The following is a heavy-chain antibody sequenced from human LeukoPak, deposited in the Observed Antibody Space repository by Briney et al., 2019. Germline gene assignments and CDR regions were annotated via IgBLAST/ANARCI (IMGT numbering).Heavy chain of an antibody. J-gene: IGHJ3*02. D-gene: IGHD3-3*01. V-gene: IGHV1-69*13. CDR3: ARDRQARSVAYDAFDI. CDR1: RGTFITYG. CDR2: IIPIFGTA. Sequence: ASVKVSCKASRGTFITYGLSWVRQAPGQGLEWMGGIIPIFGTAKYAQKFQGRVTITADESTSTAYMELSSLRSEDTAVYYCARDRQARSVAYDAFDIWGQGTMVTVSS.